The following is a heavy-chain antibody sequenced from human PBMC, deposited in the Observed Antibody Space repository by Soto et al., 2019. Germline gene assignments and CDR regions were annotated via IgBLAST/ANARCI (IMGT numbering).Heavy chain of an antibody. CDR1: GGSFSGYY. CDR3: AREETAYYYYMDV. CDR2: INHSGST. J-gene: IGHJ6*03. V-gene: IGHV4-34*01. Sequence: SETLSLTCAVYGGSFSGYYWSWIRQPPGKGLEWIGEINHSGSTNYNPSLKSRVTISVDSSKNHFSLKLNSVTAADTAVYYCAREETAYYYYMDVWGKGTTVTVSS.